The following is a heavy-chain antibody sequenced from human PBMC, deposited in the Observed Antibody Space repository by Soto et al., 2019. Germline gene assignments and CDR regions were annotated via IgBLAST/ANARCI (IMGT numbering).Heavy chain of an antibody. D-gene: IGHD2-15*01. V-gene: IGHV4-34*01. CDR3: ARGPYCSGGSCYSGWFDP. CDR1: GGSFSGYY. J-gene: IGHJ5*02. CDR2: INHSGST. Sequence: PSEALSLTCAVYGGSFSGYYWSWIRQPPGKGLEWIGEINHSGSTNYNPSLKSRVTISVDTSKNQFSLKLSSVTAADTAVYYCARGPYCSGGSCYSGWFDPWGQGTLVTVSS.